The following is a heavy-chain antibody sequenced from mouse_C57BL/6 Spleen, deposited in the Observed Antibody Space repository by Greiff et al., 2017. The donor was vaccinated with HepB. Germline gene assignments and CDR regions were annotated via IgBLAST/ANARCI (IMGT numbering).Heavy chain of an antibody. Sequence: EVQGVESGGGLVKPGGSLKLSCAASGFTFSSYAMSWVRQTPEKRLEWVATISDGGSYTYYPDNVKGRFTISRDNAKNNLYLQMSHLKSEDTAMYYCAREYYYGSSSYYYAMDYWGQGTSVTVSS. V-gene: IGHV5-4*01. J-gene: IGHJ4*01. CDR3: AREYYYGSSSYYYAMDY. CDR2: ISDGGSYT. D-gene: IGHD1-1*01. CDR1: GFTFSSYA.